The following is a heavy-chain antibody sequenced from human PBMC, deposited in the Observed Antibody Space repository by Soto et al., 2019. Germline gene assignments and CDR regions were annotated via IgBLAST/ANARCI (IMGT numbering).Heavy chain of an antibody. D-gene: IGHD2-2*01. J-gene: IGHJ4*02. CDR3: ARARPGPIVVVRYYYFDY. Sequence: PSETLSLTCAVYGGSFSGYYWSWIRQPPGKGLEWIGEINHSGSTNYNPSLKSRVTISVDTSKNQFSLKLSSVTAADAAVYYCARARPGPIVVVRYYYFDYWGQGTLVTVSS. CDR2: INHSGST. CDR1: GGSFSGYY. V-gene: IGHV4-34*01.